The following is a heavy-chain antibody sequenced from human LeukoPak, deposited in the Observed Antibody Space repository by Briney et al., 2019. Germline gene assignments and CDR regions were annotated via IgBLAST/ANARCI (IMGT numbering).Heavy chain of an antibody. CDR2: IYYSGST. CDR1: GGSISSYY. Sequence: PSETLSLTCTVSGGSISSYYWSWIRQPPGKGLEWIGYIYYSGSTNYNPSLKSRVTISVDTSKNQFSLKPSSVTAADTAVYYCARAPEYYYDSSGYPRSGGLNWGQGTLVTVSS. CDR3: ARAPEYYYDSSGYPRSGGLN. V-gene: IGHV4-59*01. J-gene: IGHJ4*02. D-gene: IGHD3-22*01.